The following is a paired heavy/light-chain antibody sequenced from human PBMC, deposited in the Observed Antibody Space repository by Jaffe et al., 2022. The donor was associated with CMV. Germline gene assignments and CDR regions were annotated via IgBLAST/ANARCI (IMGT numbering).Light chain of an antibody. Sequence: SSDLTQDPAVSVALGQRVRITCQGDSLRTYFASWYQQKPGQAPVLVIYGRINRPSGIPDRFSGSSSGDTASLTITGAQAEDEADYYCSSRDTSGNHLVFGGGTKLTVL. V-gene: IGLV3-19*01. CDR1: SLRTYF. J-gene: IGLJ2*01. CDR2: GRI. CDR3: SSRDTSGNHLV.
Heavy chain of an antibody. CDR2: IYHTGIT. V-gene: IGHV4-31*11. D-gene: IGHD6-19*01. CDR1: GGSISSGGYY. J-gene: IGHJ5*02. Sequence: QVQLQESGPGLVKPSQTLSLTCAVSGGSISSGGYYWTWIRQHPGKGLEWIAYIYHTGITYYNPSLKSRLSISVDTPNNQFSLNLSSVTAADTAVYYCARHRLSGWSDWFDPWGQGTLVTVSS. CDR3: ARHRLSGWSDWFDP.